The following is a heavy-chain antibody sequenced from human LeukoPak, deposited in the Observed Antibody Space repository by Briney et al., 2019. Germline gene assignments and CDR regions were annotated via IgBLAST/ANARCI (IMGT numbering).Heavy chain of an antibody. V-gene: IGHV3-9*01. D-gene: IGHD3-22*01. Sequence: PGGSLRLSCAASGFTFSSYWMHWVRQAPGKGLEWVSGISWNSGSIGYADSVKGRFTISRDNAKNSLYLQMNSLRAEDTALYYCAKDNQGYYYDSSGLNWFDPWGQGTLVTVSS. J-gene: IGHJ5*02. CDR1: GFTFSSYW. CDR3: AKDNQGYYYDSSGLNWFDP. CDR2: ISWNSGSI.